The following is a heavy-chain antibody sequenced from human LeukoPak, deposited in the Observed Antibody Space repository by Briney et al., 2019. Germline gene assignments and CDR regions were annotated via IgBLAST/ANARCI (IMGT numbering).Heavy chain of an antibody. D-gene: IGHD3-10*01. J-gene: IGHJ6*02. CDR2: IIPILGIA. Sequence: ASVKVSCKASGGTFSSYAISWVRQAPGQGLEWMGRIIPILGIANYAQKFQGRVTITADKSTSTAYMELSSLRSEDTAVYYCARDGSGLGPAYYYGMDVWGQGTTVTVSS. CDR1: GGTFSSYA. CDR3: ARDGSGLGPAYYYGMDV. V-gene: IGHV1-69*04.